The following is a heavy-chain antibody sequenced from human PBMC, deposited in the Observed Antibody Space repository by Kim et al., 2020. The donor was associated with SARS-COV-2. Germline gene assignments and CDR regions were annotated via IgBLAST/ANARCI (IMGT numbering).Heavy chain of an antibody. CDR2: IRNKPHGYTT. Sequence: GGSLRLSCTASGFTFTHHHMDWVRQAPGKGLEWVGRIRNKPHGYTTQYAASVKDRFIISRDDSKNSLVLQMNSLGAEDKAMYYFTIEPSGTSFKFDSW. J-gene: IGHJ4*01. CDR1: GFTFTHHH. V-gene: IGHV3-72*01. D-gene: IGHD1-26*01. CDR3: TIEPSGTSFKFDS.